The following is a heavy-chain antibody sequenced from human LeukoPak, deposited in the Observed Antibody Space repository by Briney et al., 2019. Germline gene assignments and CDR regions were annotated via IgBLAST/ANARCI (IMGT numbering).Heavy chain of an antibody. Sequence: SETLPLTCTVFGGSISSSSYYWGWIRQPPGKGLEWIGSIYYSGSTYYNPSLKSRVTISVDTSKNQFSLKLSSVTAADTAVYYCAGDSRYFDYWGQGTLVTVSS. CDR1: GGSISSSSYY. CDR3: AGDSRYFDY. J-gene: IGHJ4*02. V-gene: IGHV4-39*02. CDR2: IYYSGST.